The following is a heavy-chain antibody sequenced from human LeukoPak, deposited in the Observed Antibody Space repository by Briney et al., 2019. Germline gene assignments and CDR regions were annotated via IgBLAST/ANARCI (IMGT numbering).Heavy chain of an antibody. J-gene: IGHJ4*02. D-gene: IGHD6-19*01. Sequence: GGSLRLSCAASGFTFSSYAMSWVRQAPGKGLEWVSAISGSGGSTYYADSVKGRFTISRDNSKNTLYLQMNSLRAEDTAVYYCAKAKTPSGWAYYFDYWGQGTLVTVSS. CDR1: GFTFSSYA. CDR3: AKAKTPSGWAYYFDY. CDR2: ISGSGGST. V-gene: IGHV3-23*01.